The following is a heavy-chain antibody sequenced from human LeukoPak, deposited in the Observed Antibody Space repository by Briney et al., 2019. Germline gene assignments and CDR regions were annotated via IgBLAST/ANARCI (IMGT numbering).Heavy chain of an antibody. CDR1: GGSISSSRYY. D-gene: IGHD3-10*01. Sequence: SETLSLTCTVSGGSISSSRYYWGWIRQPPGKGLEWIGSIYYSGSTYYNPSLKSRVTISVDTSKNQFSLKLSSVTAADTAVYYCARLRWFGEFDYWGQGTLVTVSS. CDR2: IYYSGST. V-gene: IGHV4-39*01. J-gene: IGHJ4*02. CDR3: ARLRWFGEFDY.